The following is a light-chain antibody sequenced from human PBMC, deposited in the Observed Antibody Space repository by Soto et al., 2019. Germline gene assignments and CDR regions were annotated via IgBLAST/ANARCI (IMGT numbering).Light chain of an antibody. Sequence: DIQMNQSPSSLSASVGDRVTITCRASQTISKYLNWYQQKPGKAPKVLIYGASSLQSGVPSRFSGSGSGTDFTLTISSLQPEDFAIYYCQHTHSAPWTFGQGTKVEIK. V-gene: IGKV1-39*01. CDR2: GAS. J-gene: IGKJ1*01. CDR1: QTISKY. CDR3: QHTHSAPWT.